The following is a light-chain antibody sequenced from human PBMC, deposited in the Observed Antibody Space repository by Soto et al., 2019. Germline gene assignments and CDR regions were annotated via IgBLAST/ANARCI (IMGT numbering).Light chain of an antibody. CDR1: QSVSRNY. Sequence: EIVMTQSPATLSVSAGGRATLSCRASQSVSRNYLAWFQHTPGQAPRLLIYAASSRATGVPDRFSGSGSGTDCTLTISRLEPEDVAVYYCQQYGSSPQTLGQGTRLEIK. CDR3: QQYGSSPQT. J-gene: IGKJ5*01. V-gene: IGKV3-20*01. CDR2: AAS.